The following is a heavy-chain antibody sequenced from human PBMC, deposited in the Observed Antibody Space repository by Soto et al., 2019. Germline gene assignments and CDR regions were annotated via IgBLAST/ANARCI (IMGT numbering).Heavy chain of an antibody. CDR2: MNPNSGNT. V-gene: IGHV1-8*01. D-gene: IGHD3-9*01. J-gene: IGHJ3*02. Sequence: QVQLVQSGAEVKKPGASVKVSCKASGYTFTSYDINWVRQATGQGLEWMGWMNPNSGNTGYAQKFQGRVTMTRNTSIRTAYMELSSLRSEDTAVYYCARGRYFDWLRSPYDAFDIWGQGTMVTVSS. CDR3: ARGRYFDWLRSPYDAFDI. CDR1: GYTFTSYD.